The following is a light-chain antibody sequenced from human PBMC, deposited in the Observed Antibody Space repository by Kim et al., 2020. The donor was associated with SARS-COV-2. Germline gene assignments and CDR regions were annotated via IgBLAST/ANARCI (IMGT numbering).Light chain of an antibody. Sequence: DIQMTQSPSSLSASVGDRVTVTCRASQGISHYLAWYQQKPEKVPKLLIFAASTLQSGVPSRFSGSGSGTDFTLTISSLQPEDVATSYCQKYDSAPHTFGQGTKLEI. J-gene: IGKJ2*01. V-gene: IGKV1-27*01. CDR3: QKYDSAPHT. CDR2: AAS. CDR1: QGISHY.